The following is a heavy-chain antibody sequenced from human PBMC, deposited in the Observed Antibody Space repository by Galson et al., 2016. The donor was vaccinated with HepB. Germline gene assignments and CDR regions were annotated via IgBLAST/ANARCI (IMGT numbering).Heavy chain of an antibody. V-gene: IGHV3-21*01. J-gene: IGHJ3*02. CDR1: GFTFRNYH. D-gene: IGHD3-10*01. Sequence: SLRLSCAASGFTFRNYHMNWVRQTPGKGLEWVSSISSGRTYTYYADSVKGRFSIFRDNAKNSLYLQMNGLRVVDTAVYYCARPRDNYGHAIDIWGQGTMVTVSS. CDR2: ISSGRTYT. CDR3: ARPRDNYGHAIDI.